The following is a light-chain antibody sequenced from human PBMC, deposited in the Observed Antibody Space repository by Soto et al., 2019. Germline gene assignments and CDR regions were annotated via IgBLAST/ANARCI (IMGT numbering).Light chain of an antibody. J-gene: IGKJ4*01. V-gene: IGKV1-5*01. CDR2: KAS. Sequence: DIQMTQSPSTLSASVGDRVTITCRASQSISSWLNWYQQKPGKAPKLLIYKASSLESGVPSRFSGSGSGTEFTLTISSLQPEDFATYYCQHYNSYPLTFGGGTKVDIK. CDR3: QHYNSYPLT. CDR1: QSISSW.